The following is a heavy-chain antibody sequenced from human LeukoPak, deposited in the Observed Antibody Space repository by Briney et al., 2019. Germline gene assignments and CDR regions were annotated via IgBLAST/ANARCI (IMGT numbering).Heavy chain of an antibody. CDR2: IYYSGST. V-gene: IGHV4-39*01. Sequence: PSETLSLTCTVSGGSISSGSYYWGWIRQPPGKGLEWIGSIYYSGSTYYNPSLKSRVTISVDTSKNQFSLKLSSVTAADTAVYYCARHHHPRYNWNYWRPEPFDYWGQGTLVTVSS. CDR1: GGSISSGSYY. D-gene: IGHD1-7*01. CDR3: ARHHHPRYNWNYWRPEPFDY. J-gene: IGHJ4*02.